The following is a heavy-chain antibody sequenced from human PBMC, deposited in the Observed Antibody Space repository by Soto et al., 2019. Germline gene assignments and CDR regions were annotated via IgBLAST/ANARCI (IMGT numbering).Heavy chain of an antibody. CDR2: VYYSGST. V-gene: IGHV4-59*02. CDR3: AAGTLGAVWTPLDD. CDR1: GGSVSEND. J-gene: IGHJ4*02. Sequence: SERMWRTGDVSGGSVSENDWTWIRQVPGKGLEWIGYVYYSGSTNYNPSLKSRVTISVDASKQQFSLKQTSVTAADTALYYCAAGTLGAVWTPLDDWGQGILVTVSS. D-gene: IGHD3-16*01.